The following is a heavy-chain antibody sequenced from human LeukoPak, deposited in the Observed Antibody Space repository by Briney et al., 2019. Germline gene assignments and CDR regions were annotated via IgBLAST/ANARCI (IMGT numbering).Heavy chain of an antibody. CDR2: ISSSSSYI. CDR3: ARDLSEGYYFDY. J-gene: IGHJ4*02. Sequence: PGGSLGLSCAASGFTFSSYSMNWVRQAPGKGLEWVSSISSSSSYIYYADSVRGRFTISRDNAKNSLYLQMNSLRAEDTAVYYCARDLSEGYYFDYWGQGTLVTVSS. V-gene: IGHV3-21*01. CDR1: GFTFSSYS.